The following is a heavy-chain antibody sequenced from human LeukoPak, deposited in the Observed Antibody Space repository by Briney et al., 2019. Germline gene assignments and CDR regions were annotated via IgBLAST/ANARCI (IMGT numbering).Heavy chain of an antibody. D-gene: IGHD6-13*01. V-gene: IGHV3-74*01. CDR2: INTDGSAT. CDR3: ARDPGVSSSRDWDY. J-gene: IGHJ4*02. CDR1: GFTFSTYW. Sequence: PGGSLRLSCAASGFTFSTYWMHWVRQAPGKGLVWVSRINTDGSATTYADSVKGRFTISRDNAKNSLYLQMNSLRAEDTAVYYCARDPGVSSSRDWDYWGQGTLVTVSS.